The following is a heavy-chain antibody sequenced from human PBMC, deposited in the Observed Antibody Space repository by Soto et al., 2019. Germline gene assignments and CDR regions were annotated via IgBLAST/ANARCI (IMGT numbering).Heavy chain of an antibody. D-gene: IGHD6-13*01. CDR1: GGTFSSYT. CDR3: ARDGDSSSWPRGVYYYYYGMDV. Sequence: SVKVSCKASGGTFSSYTISWVRQAPGQGLEWMGRIIPILGIANYAQKFQGRVTITADKSTSTAYMDLSSLRSEDTAVYYCARDGDSSSWPRGVYYYYYGMDVWGQGTTVTVSS. V-gene: IGHV1-69*04. J-gene: IGHJ6*02. CDR2: IIPILGIA.